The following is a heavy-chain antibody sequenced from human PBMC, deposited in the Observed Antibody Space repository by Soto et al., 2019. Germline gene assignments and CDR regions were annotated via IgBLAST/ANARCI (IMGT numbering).Heavy chain of an antibody. J-gene: IGHJ4*02. CDR3: ARVSQDYGGNPDYFDY. V-gene: IGHV4-59*01. CDR2: IYYSGST. D-gene: IGHD4-17*01. CDR1: GGSISSYY. Sequence: PSETLSLTCTVSGGSISSYYWSWIRQPPGKGLEWIGYIYYSGSTNYNPSLKSRVTISVDTSKNQFSLKLSSVTAADTAVYYCARVSQDYGGNPDYFDYWGQGTLVTVSS.